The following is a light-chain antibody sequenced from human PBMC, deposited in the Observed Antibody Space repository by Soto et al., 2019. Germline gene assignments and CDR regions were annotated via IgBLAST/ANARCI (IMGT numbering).Light chain of an antibody. CDR3: SSYTSSSTLV. CDR1: SSDVGGYNY. V-gene: IGLV2-14*01. Sequence: QSVLAQPGSVSGSPGQSVTISCTGTSSDVGGYNYVSWYQQHPGKAPKLRIYEVSNRPSGVSNRFSGSKSGNTASLTLSGLQAEDEADYYCSSYTSSSTLVFGTGTKVTVL. CDR2: EVS. J-gene: IGLJ1*01.